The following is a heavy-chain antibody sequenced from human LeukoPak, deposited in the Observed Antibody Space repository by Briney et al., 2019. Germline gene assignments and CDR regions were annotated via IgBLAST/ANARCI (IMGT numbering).Heavy chain of an antibody. Sequence: GASVKVSCKASGYTFTSYGISWVRQAPGQGLEWMGWISAYNGNTNYAQKLQGRVTMTTDTSTSTAYMELRSLRSDDTAVYYCARGSHGSSGYSYYYYCMDVWGKGTTVTVSS. CDR1: GYTFTSYG. CDR2: ISAYNGNT. J-gene: IGHJ6*03. D-gene: IGHD3-22*01. CDR3: ARGSHGSSGYSYYYYCMDV. V-gene: IGHV1-18*01.